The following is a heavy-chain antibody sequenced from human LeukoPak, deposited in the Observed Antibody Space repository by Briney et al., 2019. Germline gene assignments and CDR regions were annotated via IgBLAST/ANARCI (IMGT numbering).Heavy chain of an antibody. D-gene: IGHD1-7*01. J-gene: IGHJ4*02. CDR3: ARIPLGTCYFDS. V-gene: IGHV3-33*01. CDR2: IWYDGSNK. CDR1: GFTFSSYG. Sequence: GGSLRLSCAASGFTFSSYGMHWVRQAPGKGLEWVAVIWYDGSNKYYADSVKGRFTISRDNSKNTLYLQMNSLRAEDTAVYYCARIPLGTCYFDSWGQGTLVTVSS.